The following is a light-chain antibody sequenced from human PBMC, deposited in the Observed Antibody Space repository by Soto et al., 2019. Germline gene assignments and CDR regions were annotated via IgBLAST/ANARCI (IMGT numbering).Light chain of an antibody. J-gene: IGLJ1*01. Sequence: QLVLTQPPSASSTPGQTVTISCSGSTSNIGTFYVYWYQHLPGTAPKLLIYIDDQRTSGVSDRFSGSKSGTSASLAISGLRSDDEADYYCAAWDDNLNAYVFGSGTKLTVL. CDR3: AAWDDNLNAYV. V-gene: IGLV1-47*02. CDR2: IDD. CDR1: TSNIGTFY.